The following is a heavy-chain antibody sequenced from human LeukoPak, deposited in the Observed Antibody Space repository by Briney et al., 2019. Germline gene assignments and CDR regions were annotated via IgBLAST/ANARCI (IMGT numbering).Heavy chain of an antibody. CDR3: ARQMNTVTADY. D-gene: IGHD4-17*01. CDR1: GGSISSSSYF. J-gene: IGHJ4*02. V-gene: IGHV4-39*01. CDR2: IFYSSST. Sequence: SETLSLSCTVSGGSISSSSYFWGWIRHPPGKGLEWIVSIFYSSSTYYNQSLNSRVTISIDTSKNHFSLRLSSVTAADTAVYYCARQMNTVTADYWGQGTLVTVSS.